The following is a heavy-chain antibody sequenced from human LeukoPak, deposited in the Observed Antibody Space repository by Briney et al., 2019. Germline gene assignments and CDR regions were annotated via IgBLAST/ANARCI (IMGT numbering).Heavy chain of an antibody. J-gene: IGHJ4*02. Sequence: ASVKVSCKASGGTFSSYAISWVRQAPGQGLEWMGGIIPIFGTANYAQKLQGRVTITADKSTSTAYMELSSLRSEDTAVYYSARASVDTLNTIDYWGQGTLVTVSS. V-gene: IGHV1-69*06. CDR3: ARASVDTLNTIDY. CDR2: IIPIFGTA. D-gene: IGHD5-18*01. CDR1: GGTFSSYA.